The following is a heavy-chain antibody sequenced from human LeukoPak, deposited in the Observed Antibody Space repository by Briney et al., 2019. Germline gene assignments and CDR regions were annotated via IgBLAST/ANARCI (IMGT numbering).Heavy chain of an antibody. CDR1: GFTLSDYW. Sequence: GGSLRLSCSASGFTLSDYWMTWVRQAPGKGLEWVANIKQDGTVKYYVDSVKGRFIISRDNGKNSLYLKMNSLRAEDTALYYCATDRRYSYDSSGYYWRHAFDIWGQGTMVTVSS. CDR3: ATDRRYSYDSSGYYWRHAFDI. CDR2: IKQDGTVK. J-gene: IGHJ3*02. V-gene: IGHV3-7*01. D-gene: IGHD3-22*01.